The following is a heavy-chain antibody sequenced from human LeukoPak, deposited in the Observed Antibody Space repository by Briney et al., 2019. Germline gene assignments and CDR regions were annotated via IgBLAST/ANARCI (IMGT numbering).Heavy chain of an antibody. D-gene: IGHD3-22*01. CDR3: ARGQYYYDSSGYPTPFDY. CDR1: GGTFSSYA. Sequence: ASVTVSCTASGGTFSSYAISWVRQAPGQGLEWMGGIIPIFGTANYAQKFQGRVTITADESTSTVYMELSSLRSEDTAVYYCARGQYYYDSSGYPTPFDYWGQGTLVTVSS. V-gene: IGHV1-69*01. J-gene: IGHJ4*02. CDR2: IIPIFGTA.